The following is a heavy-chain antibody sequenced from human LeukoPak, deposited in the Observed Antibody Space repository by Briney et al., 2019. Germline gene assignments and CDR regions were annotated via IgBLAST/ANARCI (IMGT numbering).Heavy chain of an antibody. CDR3: ARDLAIVVVPAHNWFDP. V-gene: IGHV3-21*01. CDR2: ISSSSSYI. D-gene: IGHD2-2*03. J-gene: IGHJ5*02. Sequence: GGSLRLSCAASGFTFSSYSMNWVRQAPGKGLEWVSSISSSSSYIYYADSVKGRFTISRDNAKNSLYLQMNSLRAEDTAVYYCARDLAIVVVPAHNWFDPWGRGTLVTVSS. CDR1: GFTFSSYS.